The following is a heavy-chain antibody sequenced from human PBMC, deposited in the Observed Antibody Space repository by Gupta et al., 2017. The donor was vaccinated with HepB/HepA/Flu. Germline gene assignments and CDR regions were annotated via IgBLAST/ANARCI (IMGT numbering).Heavy chain of an antibody. V-gene: IGHV2-5*02. D-gene: IGHD3-22*01. CDR3: AHRRYDTSGQYHLYYFDY. CDR2: IYWDDDK. Sequence: QITLKESGPTLVKPTQTLTLTCTFSGFSLAASGMGVGWIRQPPGKALEWLALIYWDDDKRFSPSLKSRLTITKDTSKNQVVLTMTDMDPVDTATYYCAHRRYDTSGQYHLYYFDYWGQGTLVTVSS. CDR1: GFSLAASGMG. J-gene: IGHJ4*02.